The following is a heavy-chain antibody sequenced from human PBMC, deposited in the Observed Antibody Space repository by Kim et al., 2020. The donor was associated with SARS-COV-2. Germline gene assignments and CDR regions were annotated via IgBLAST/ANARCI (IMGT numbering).Heavy chain of an antibody. D-gene: IGHD2-2*02. CDR1: GGSISSSSYY. J-gene: IGHJ5*01. V-gene: IGHV4-39*01. Sequence: SETLSLTCLVSGGSISSSSYYWGWMRQPPGKGLEWIASIYYTGSTYYNPSLKSRVTISVDTSKNQFSLKLTSVIAADTAVYYCVRTAYFSSATCYRGWVDSWGQGTLVTVSS. CDR3: VRTAYFSSATCYRGWVDS. CDR2: IYYTGST.